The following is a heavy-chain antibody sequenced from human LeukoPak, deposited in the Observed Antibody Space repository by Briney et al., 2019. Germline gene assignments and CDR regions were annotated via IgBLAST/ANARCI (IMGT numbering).Heavy chain of an antibody. Sequence: PGGSLRLSCTTSGFTFSAYDMVWIRQAPGRGLEWVSSISSGNTYVYYADSVKGRFTISRDNANNSLSLQMNSLRAKDTAVYYCASRPRPYYYDSNGYFPLNFWGQGTLVAVSS. J-gene: IGHJ4*02. D-gene: IGHD3-22*01. V-gene: IGHV3-21*06. CDR2: ISSGNTYV. CDR3: ASRPRPYYYDSNGYFPLNF. CDR1: GFTFSAYD.